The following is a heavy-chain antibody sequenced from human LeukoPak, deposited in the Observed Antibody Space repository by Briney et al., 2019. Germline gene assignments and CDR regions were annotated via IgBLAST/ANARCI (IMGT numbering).Heavy chain of an antibody. CDR1: GFTFSTYA. CDR2: ISTNGGGT. D-gene: IGHD2-15*01. J-gene: IGHJ4*02. Sequence: GGSLRLSCAASGFTFSTYAMHWVRQTPGKGLEYVSAISTNGGGTYYANSVKGRFSISRDNSKNTLYLQMGSLRAEDMAVYYCARYCSGVSCYSGYDYWGQGTLVTVSS. CDR3: ARYCSGVSCYSGYDY. V-gene: IGHV3-64*01.